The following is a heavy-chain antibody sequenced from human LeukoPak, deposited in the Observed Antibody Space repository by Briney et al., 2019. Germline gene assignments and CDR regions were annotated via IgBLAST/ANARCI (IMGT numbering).Heavy chain of an antibody. CDR1: GGTFSSYA. CDR2: IIPIFGTA. D-gene: IGHD2-15*01. J-gene: IGHJ6*03. CDR3: ARGARDIVVVVAASDYYYYYMDV. V-gene: IGHV1-69*05. Sequence: SVKVSCKASGGTFSSYAISWVRQAPGQGLEWMGGIIPIFGTANYAQKFQGRVTITTDESTSTAYMGLSSLRSEDTAVYYCARGARDIVVVVAASDYYYYYMDVWGKGTTVTVSS.